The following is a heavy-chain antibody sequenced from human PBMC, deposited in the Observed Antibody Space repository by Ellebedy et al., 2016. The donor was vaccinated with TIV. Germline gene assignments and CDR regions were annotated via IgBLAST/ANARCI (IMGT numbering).Heavy chain of an antibody. Sequence: SETLSLTCTVSGYSISSGYYWGWIRPPPGKGLEWIGSIYHSGSTYYNPSLKSRVTISVDTSKNQFSLKLSPVTAADTAVYYCAREDYCSGGSCYNGYFDLWGRGTLVTVSS. D-gene: IGHD2-15*01. J-gene: IGHJ2*01. V-gene: IGHV4-38-2*02. CDR1: GYSISSGYY. CDR2: IYHSGST. CDR3: AREDYCSGGSCYNGYFDL.